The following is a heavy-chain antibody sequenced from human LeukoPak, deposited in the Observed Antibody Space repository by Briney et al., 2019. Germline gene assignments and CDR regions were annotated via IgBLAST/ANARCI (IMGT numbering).Heavy chain of an antibody. CDR2: IKEDGGEI. V-gene: IGHV3-7*03. CDR1: GFTFNTDW. CDR3: ARGVYYFDY. J-gene: IGHJ4*02. Sequence: GGSLRLSCAASGFTFNTDWISWVRQAPGKGLEWVANIKEDGGEIYYVDSVKGRFTISRDNAKNSLYLQMNSLRAEDTAVYYCARGVYYFDYWGQGTLVTVSS. D-gene: IGHD2/OR15-2a*01.